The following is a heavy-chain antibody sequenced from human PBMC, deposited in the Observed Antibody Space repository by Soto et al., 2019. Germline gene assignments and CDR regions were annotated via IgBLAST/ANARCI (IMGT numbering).Heavy chain of an antibody. J-gene: IGHJ4*02. CDR1: GFTFSSYG. V-gene: IGHV3-30*18. CDR3: AKDRAVAGTLDY. Sequence: AGGSLRLSCAASGFTFSSYGMHWVRQAPGKGLEWVAVISYDGSNKYYADSVKGRFTISRDNSKNTLYLQMNSLRAEDTAVYYCAKDRAVAGTLDYWGQGTLVTVS. D-gene: IGHD6-19*01. CDR2: ISYDGSNK.